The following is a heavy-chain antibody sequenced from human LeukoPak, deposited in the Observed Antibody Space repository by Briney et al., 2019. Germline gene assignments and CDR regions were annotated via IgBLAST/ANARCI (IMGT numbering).Heavy chain of an antibody. J-gene: IGHJ5*02. CDR3: ARLDSSGYYNWFDP. D-gene: IGHD3-22*01. CDR1: GGSISSYY. CDR2: IYYSGST. V-gene: IGHV4-59*08. Sequence: SETLSLTCSVSGGSISSYYWNWMRQPPGKGLEWIGYIYYSGSTNYNPSLKSRVTISVDTSKNQFFLNLSSVTAADSAVYYCARLDSSGYYNWFDPWGQGALVTVSS.